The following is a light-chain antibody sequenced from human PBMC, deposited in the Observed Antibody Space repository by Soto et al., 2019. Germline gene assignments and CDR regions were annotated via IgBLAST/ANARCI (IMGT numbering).Light chain of an antibody. CDR3: QQYASFWT. CDR1: QSISNS. Sequence: DIQMTQSPSTLSASVGDRVTITCRATQSISNSLAWYQQKPGKAPKLLIYKASSLESGVPSRFSGSGSGTEFTLTITSLQPDEFETYYCQQYASFWTFGQGTKVEIK. J-gene: IGKJ1*01. CDR2: KAS. V-gene: IGKV1-5*03.